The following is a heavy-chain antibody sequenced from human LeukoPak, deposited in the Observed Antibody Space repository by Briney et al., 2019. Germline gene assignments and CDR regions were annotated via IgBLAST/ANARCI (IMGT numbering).Heavy chain of an antibody. Sequence: ASVKVSCKASGYTFTSYDINWVRQATGQGLEWMGWMNPNSGNTGYAQKFQGRVTMTRNTSISTAYMELSGLRSEDTAVYYCARSYGDGDAFDIWGQGTMVTVSS. J-gene: IGHJ3*02. V-gene: IGHV1-8*01. CDR1: GYTFTSYD. D-gene: IGHD4-17*01. CDR3: ARSYGDGDAFDI. CDR2: MNPNSGNT.